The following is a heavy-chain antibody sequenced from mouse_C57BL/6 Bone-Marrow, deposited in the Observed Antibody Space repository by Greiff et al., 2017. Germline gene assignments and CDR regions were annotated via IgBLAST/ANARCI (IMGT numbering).Heavy chain of an antibody. Sequence: VQLQQSGPELVKPGASVKISCKASGYAFSSSWMHWVKQRPGKGLEWIGRIYPGDGDTNYNGKFKGKATLTADKSSSTDYMQLSSLTSEDSAVYFCARESGTGLDYWGQGTTLTVSS. CDR2: IYPGDGDT. CDR3: ARESGTGLDY. D-gene: IGHD3-1*01. V-gene: IGHV1-82*01. J-gene: IGHJ2*01. CDR1: GYAFSSSW.